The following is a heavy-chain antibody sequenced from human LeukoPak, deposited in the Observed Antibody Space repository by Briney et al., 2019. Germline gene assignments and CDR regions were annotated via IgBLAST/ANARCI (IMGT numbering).Heavy chain of an antibody. V-gene: IGHV3-33*06. CDR3: AKDFRIGYSAHFDY. CDR2: IWYDGSNK. CDR1: GFTFSSYG. J-gene: IGHJ4*02. D-gene: IGHD2-21*01. Sequence: GGSLRLSCAASGFTFSSYGMHWVRQAPGKGLEWVAVIWYDGSNKYYADSVKGRFSISRDNSKNTLYLQMDSLRGEDTAVYYCAKDFRIGYSAHFDYWGQGALVTVSS.